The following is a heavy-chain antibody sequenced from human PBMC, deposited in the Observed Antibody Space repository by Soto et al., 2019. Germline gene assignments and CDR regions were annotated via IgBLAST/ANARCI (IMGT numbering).Heavy chain of an antibody. J-gene: IGHJ6*02. V-gene: IGHV4-59*01. Sequence: QVQLQESGPGLVKPSETLSLTCTVSGGSISSYYWSWIRQPPGKGLEWIGYIYYSGSTNYNPSLKCRVTISVDTSKNQFSLKLSSVTAADTAVYYCAREFGGYRYGVSYYGMDVWGQGTTVTVSS. CDR1: GGSISSYY. CDR2: IYYSGST. CDR3: AREFGGYRYGVSYYGMDV. D-gene: IGHD5-18*01.